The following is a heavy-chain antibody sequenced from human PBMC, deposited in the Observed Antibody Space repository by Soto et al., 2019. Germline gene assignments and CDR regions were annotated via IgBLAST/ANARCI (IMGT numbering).Heavy chain of an antibody. CDR1: GFTLSDHY. CDR3: VRATYFSDSSGYTRCLDY. Sequence: GGSLRFSCAVSGFTLSDHYIDWVRQAPGKGLEWVGRSRDKPQGYSTAYAASVKGRFTTSRDESKNSAYLQMNSLKTEDTAVYYCVRATYFSDSSGYTRCLDYWGQGTLVTVSS. D-gene: IGHD3-22*01. J-gene: IGHJ4*02. V-gene: IGHV3-72*01. CDR2: SRDKPQGYST.